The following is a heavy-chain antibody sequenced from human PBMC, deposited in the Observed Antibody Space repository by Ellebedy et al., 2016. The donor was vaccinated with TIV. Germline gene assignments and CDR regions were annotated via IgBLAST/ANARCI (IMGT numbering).Heavy chain of an antibody. D-gene: IGHD5-18*01. V-gene: IGHV3-23*01. CDR1: GFTFSSYA. Sequence: GESLKISCAASGFTFSSYAMSWVRQAPGQGLEWVSGFGVSGDNIYYADSVKGRFTISRDNSKNTLYLQMNSLRAEDSAVYYSAKDRTPGDGYWVFDSWGQGTLVTVSS. CDR2: FGVSGDNI. CDR3: AKDRTPGDGYWVFDS. J-gene: IGHJ4*02.